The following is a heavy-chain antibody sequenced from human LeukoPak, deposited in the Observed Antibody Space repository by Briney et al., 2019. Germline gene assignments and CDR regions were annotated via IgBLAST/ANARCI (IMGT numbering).Heavy chain of an antibody. V-gene: IGHV1-3*01. CDR1: GCIFTNYA. D-gene: IGHD3-3*01. Sequence: ASVKVSCKASGCIFTNYAFHWVRQAPGQRLEWLGWINAGNDDTKYSQKFQGRVTMTRDTSTSTVYMELSSLRSEDTAVYYCARSYYDFWSGYYDGVSYYYYGMDVWGQGTTVTVSS. J-gene: IGHJ6*02. CDR3: ARSYYDFWSGYYDGVSYYYYGMDV. CDR2: INAGNDDT.